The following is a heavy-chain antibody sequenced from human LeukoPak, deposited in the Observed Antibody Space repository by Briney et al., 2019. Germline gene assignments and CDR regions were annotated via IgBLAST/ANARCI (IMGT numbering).Heavy chain of an antibody. J-gene: IGHJ4*02. CDR1: GFTFSSYW. Sequence: GGSLRLSCAASGFTFSSYWMSWVRQSPGKGLEWVANINQDGSEKHYVDSVKGRFTISRDNAKNSLYLQMNSLRAEDTAVYYCARDERYYYDSSGYVPYWGQGTLVTVSS. CDR3: ARDERYYYDSSGYVPY. D-gene: IGHD3-22*01. V-gene: IGHV3-7*01. CDR2: INQDGSEK.